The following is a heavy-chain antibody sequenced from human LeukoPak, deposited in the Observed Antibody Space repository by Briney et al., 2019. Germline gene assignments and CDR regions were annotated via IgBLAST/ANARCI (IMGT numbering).Heavy chain of an antibody. CDR2: IYHSGTT. Sequence: PSETLSLTCTVSGGSISSGGYYWSWIRQHPGKGLEWIGYIYHSGTTYYHPSLKSRVTISVHTSKNQFSLKLSSVTAADTAVYYCARVTYDSNAKGDYWGQGTLVTVSS. D-gene: IGHD3-22*01. J-gene: IGHJ4*02. CDR3: ARVTYDSNAKGDY. V-gene: IGHV4-31*03. CDR1: GGSISSGGYY.